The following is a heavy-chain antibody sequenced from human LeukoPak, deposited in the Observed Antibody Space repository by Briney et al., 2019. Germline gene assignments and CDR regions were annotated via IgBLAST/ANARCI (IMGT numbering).Heavy chain of an antibody. CDR1: GGSISSYY. V-gene: IGHV4-59*01. J-gene: IGHJ3*02. D-gene: IGHD1-26*01. CDR2: ISYSGST. CDR3: ARETRLHSGSYSNDAFDI. Sequence: SETLSLTCTVSGGSISSYYWSWIRQPPGKALEWIGYISYSGSTDYNLSLKSRVTISLDTSKNQFSLRLSSVTAADTAVYYCARETRLHSGSYSNDAFDIWGQGTMVTVSS.